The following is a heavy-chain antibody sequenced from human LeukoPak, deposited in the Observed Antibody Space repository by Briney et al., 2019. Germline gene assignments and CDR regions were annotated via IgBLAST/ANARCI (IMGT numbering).Heavy chain of an antibody. CDR2: ISGFNGNT. CDR1: GYTFGNYG. CDR3: AREWDAQETYSHDYYYMDV. D-gene: IGHD1-26*01. J-gene: IGHJ6*03. Sequence: ASVKVSCKAAGYTFGNYGIKWVRQAPGQGLEWVGWISGFNGNTNYAQNFHDRVTMTTDTSTTTAYMELRSLRSDDTAVYYCAREWDAQETYSHDYYYMDVWGKGTTVTVSS. V-gene: IGHV1-18*01.